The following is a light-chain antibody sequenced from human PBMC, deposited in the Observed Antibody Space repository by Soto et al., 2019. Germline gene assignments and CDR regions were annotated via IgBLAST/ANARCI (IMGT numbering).Light chain of an antibody. V-gene: IGKV1-5*01. J-gene: IGKJ2*01. Sequence: DIQMTQSPSTLSASVGDRVTITCRASQSISSWLAWYQQKPGKAPKLLIYDASSLESGVPSRFSGSGSGTEFTLTISSLQPDDFATYYGQQYNSYFFFGQGTKLEIK. CDR3: QQYNSYFF. CDR2: DAS. CDR1: QSISSW.